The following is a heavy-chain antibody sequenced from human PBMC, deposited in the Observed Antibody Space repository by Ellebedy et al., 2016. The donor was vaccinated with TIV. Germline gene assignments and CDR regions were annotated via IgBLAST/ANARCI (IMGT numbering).Heavy chain of an antibody. D-gene: IGHD6-6*01. CDR2: ISDSSSFT. CDR1: GFTFSSYT. V-gene: IGHV3-21*05. CDR3: AREKRGSF. J-gene: IGHJ4*02. Sequence: GESLKISXAASGFTFSSYTMNWVRQAPGKGLEWVSYISDSSSFTSYADSVKGRFSISRDNGKKSVYLQMNSLRAEDTALYYCAREKRGSFWGQGTLVTVSS.